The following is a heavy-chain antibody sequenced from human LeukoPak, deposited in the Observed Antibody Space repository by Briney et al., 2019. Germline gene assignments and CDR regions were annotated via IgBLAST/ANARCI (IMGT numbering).Heavy chain of an antibody. D-gene: IGHD1-26*01. CDR1: GFTFSSYS. CDR3: ARVWGTWELLDGFDI. CDR2: ISSSSYI. J-gene: IGHJ3*02. V-gene: IGHV3-21*01. Sequence: GGSLRRSCAASGFTFSSYSMNWVRQAPGKGLEWVSSISSSSYIYYADSVKGRFTISRDNAKNSLYLQMNSLRAEDTAVYYCARVWGTWELLDGFDIWGQGTMVTVSS.